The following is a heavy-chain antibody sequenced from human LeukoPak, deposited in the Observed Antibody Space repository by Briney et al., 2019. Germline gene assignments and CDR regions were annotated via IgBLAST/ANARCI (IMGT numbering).Heavy chain of an antibody. V-gene: IGHV3-48*04. CDR1: GFTFSAHN. D-gene: IGHD3-22*01. Sequence: GGSLRLSCAASGFTFSAHNMNWVRQAPGEGLEWLSFIRGSGGTIYYAASVKGRFTISRDNAKNSLYLQMNSLRAEDTAVYYCVEDFFDSTGPYYFEFWGLGTLVTVPS. CDR2: IRGSGGTI. J-gene: IGHJ4*01. CDR3: VEDFFDSTGPYYFEF.